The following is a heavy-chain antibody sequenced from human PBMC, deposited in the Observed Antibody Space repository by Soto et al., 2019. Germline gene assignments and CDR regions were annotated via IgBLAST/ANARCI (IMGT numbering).Heavy chain of an antibody. CDR1: GGSISGGDYY. CDR2: IYYNGNT. Sequence: LPLTCTVSGGSISGGDYYWSWIRQLPGKDLEWIAYIYYNGNTYYTPSLKSRATISLDTSRNQFFLNLNSVTAADTAVYYCARDLWGYCGTDCYPLDVWGQGTTVTVSS. CDR3: ARDLWGYCGTDCYPLDV. D-gene: IGHD2-21*02. V-gene: IGHV4-31*03. J-gene: IGHJ6*02.